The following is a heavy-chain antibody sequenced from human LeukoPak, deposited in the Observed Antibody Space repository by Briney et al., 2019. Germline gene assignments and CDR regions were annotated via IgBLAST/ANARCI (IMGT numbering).Heavy chain of an antibody. V-gene: IGHV1-8*01. Sequence: ASVKVSFTASGYTFTSYDINWVRQATGQGLAWMGWMNTNSGNTGYAQKFQGRVTMTRNTSISTGYMELSSLRSEDTAVYYCASGFLGGNSDVWGKGTTVTVSS. CDR3: ASGFLGGNSDV. J-gene: IGHJ6*04. CDR2: MNTNSGNT. D-gene: IGHD1-7*01. CDR1: GYTFTSYD.